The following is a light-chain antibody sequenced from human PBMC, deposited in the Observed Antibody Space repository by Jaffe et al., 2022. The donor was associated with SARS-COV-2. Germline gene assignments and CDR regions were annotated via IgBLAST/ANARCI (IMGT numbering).Light chain of an antibody. CDR3: QQYHNWPPLT. J-gene: IGKJ4*01. CDR2: GAS. V-gene: IGKV3-15*01. Sequence: EIVMTQSPATLSVSPGERATLSCRASQSITTNLAWYQQKPGQSPSLLIFGASTRATGTPARFSGSGSGTEFTLTIATLQSEDVAVYYCQQYHNWPPLTFGGGTKVEIK. CDR1: QSITTN.